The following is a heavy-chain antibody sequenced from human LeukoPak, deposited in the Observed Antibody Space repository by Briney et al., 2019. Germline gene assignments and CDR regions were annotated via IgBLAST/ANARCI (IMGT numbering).Heavy chain of an antibody. V-gene: IGHV3-21*01. CDR3: ATTAYNYYYYGMDV. D-gene: IGHD5-24*01. CDR1: GFTFSSYS. J-gene: IGHJ6*02. Sequence: GGSLRLSCAASGFTFSSYSMNWVRQAPGKGLEWVSSISSSSSHIYFADSLKGRFTISRDNAKKLLYLQMNSLRAEDTAVYYCATTAYNYYYYGMDVWGQGTTVTVSS. CDR2: ISSSSSHI.